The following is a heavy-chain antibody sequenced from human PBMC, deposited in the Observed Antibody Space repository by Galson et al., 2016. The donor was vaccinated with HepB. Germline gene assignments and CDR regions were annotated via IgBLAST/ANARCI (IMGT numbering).Heavy chain of an antibody. CDR1: GFTFSTNW. CDR3: ARDRGGSAGAFNWFDP. CDR2: INGDGTIT. J-gene: IGHJ5*02. D-gene: IGHD3-10*01. Sequence: SLRLSCAASGFTFSTNWMHWVRQAPGKGLVWVSRINGDGTITDYADSVKGRFTISRDNAENTLYLQTNSLRVEDTAVYYCARDRGGSAGAFNWFDPWGQGTLVTVSS. V-gene: IGHV3-74*01.